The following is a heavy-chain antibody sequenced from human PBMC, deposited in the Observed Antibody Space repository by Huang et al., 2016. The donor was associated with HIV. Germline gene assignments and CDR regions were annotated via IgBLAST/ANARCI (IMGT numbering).Heavy chain of an antibody. CDR1: GFTFNTYS. CDR3: ARDEWDFWNGPIRLGYFDY. V-gene: IGHV3-30-3*01. D-gene: IGHD3-3*01. CDR2: ISYDGTNK. Sequence: VQLVESGGGVVPPGRSLRLSCEASGFTFNTYSMHWVRQAPGKGLEWVAVISYDGTNKYYVDSVKGRFTISRDNSKNTLFLQMNSLRAEDTAVYYCARDEWDFWNGPIRLGYFDYWGQGTLVTVSS. J-gene: IGHJ4*02.